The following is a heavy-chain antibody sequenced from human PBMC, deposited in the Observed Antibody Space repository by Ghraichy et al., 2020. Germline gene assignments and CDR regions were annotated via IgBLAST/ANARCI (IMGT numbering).Heavy chain of an antibody. D-gene: IGHD2-2*01. CDR1: GGSFSGYY. V-gene: IGHV4-34*01. CDR3: ARGGYLYCSSTSCRHLIRPNWFDP. CDR2: INHSGST. J-gene: IGHJ5*02. Sequence: SETLSLTCAVYGGSFSGYYWSWIRQPPGKGLEWIGEINHSGSTNYNPSLKSRVTISVDTSKNQFTLKLSSVTAADTAVYYCARGGYLYCSSTSCRHLIRPNWFDPWGQGTLVTVSS.